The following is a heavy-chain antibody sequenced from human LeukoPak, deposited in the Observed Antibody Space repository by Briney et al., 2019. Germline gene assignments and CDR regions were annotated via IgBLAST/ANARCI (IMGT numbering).Heavy chain of an antibody. D-gene: IGHD1-26*01. V-gene: IGHV3-33*01. CDR1: GFTFSSYG. J-gene: IGHJ4*02. CDR2: IWHDGSHE. CDR3: ARGMTWEQSIDY. Sequence: GGSLRLSCAASGFTFSSYGMHWVRQAPGKGLEWVAIIWHDGSHEFYADSVKGRFTISRDNAKNSLYLQMNSLRAEDTAVYYCARGMTWEQSIDYWGQGTLVTVSS.